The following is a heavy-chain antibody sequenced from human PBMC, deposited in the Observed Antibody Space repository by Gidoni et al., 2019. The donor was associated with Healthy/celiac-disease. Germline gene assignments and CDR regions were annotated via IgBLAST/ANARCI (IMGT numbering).Heavy chain of an antibody. Sequence: QVQLVQSGAEVKKPGASAKVSCKVSGYTLTELPMHWVRQAPGRGLEWMGGFDPEDGETIYAQKFQGRVTMTEDTSTDTAYMELSSLRSEDTAVYYCATVRSLRGLLNYYYMDVWGKGTTVTVSS. V-gene: IGHV1-24*01. CDR3: ATVRSLRGLLNYYYMDV. CDR2: FDPEDGET. CDR1: GYTLTELP. J-gene: IGHJ6*03. D-gene: IGHD3-16*02.